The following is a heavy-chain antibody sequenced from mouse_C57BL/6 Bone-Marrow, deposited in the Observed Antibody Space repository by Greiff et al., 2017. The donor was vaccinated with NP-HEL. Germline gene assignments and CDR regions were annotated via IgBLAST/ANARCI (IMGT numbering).Heavy chain of an antibody. D-gene: IGHD2-4*01. CDR1: GFSLTSYA. J-gene: IGHJ3*01. CDR2: IWTGGGT. Sequence: VKLMESGPGLVAPSQSLSITCTVSGFSLTSYAISWVRQPPGKGLEWLGVIWTGGGTNYNSALKSRLSISKDNSKSQVFLKMNSLQTDDTARYYCARGGVYYDYERFAYWGQGTLVTVSA. V-gene: IGHV2-9-1*01. CDR3: ARGGVYYDYERFAY.